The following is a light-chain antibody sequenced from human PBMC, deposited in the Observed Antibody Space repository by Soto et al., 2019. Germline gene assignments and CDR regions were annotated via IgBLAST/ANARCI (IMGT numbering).Light chain of an antibody. Sequence: DIVMSQSPDSLAVSLGERATIKCKSSQTLYHSSNERHYLAWYQQKPGQRPRLLISWASTRESGVPDRFSAGGSGTDFTLTITNLQADDVATYYCHQYFSAPQAFGGGTKVEI. J-gene: IGKJ4*01. CDR2: WAS. V-gene: IGKV4-1*01. CDR3: HQYFSAPQA. CDR1: QTLYHSSNERHY.